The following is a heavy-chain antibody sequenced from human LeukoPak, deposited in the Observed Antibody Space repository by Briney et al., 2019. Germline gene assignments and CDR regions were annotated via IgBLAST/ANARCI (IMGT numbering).Heavy chain of an antibody. CDR2: ISRDERST. J-gene: IGHJ4*02. CDR3: TRWTVAPDY. D-gene: IGHD3/OR15-3a*01. CDR1: GCTFSGYW. Sequence: GGSLTLSCAASGCTFSGYWWHWVRQPPAKGLVWVSRISRDERSTRYADSVKGRFTISRDNAKNKVYLQMNSLRAEDTAVYYCTRWTVAPDYWGQGTLVTVSS. V-gene: IGHV3-74*01.